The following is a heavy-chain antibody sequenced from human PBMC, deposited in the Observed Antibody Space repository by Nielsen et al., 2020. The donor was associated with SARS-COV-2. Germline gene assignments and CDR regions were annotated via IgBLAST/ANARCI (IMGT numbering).Heavy chain of an antibody. CDR1: GGSISSGGYY. Sequence: SETLSLTCTVSGGSISSGGYYWSWIRQHPGKGLVWIGYIYSSGRTYYNPSLKSRATLTTDTSKNQFSLRLNSVTAADTAVYYCATWPSYWGQGTLVTVSS. V-gene: IGHV4-31*03. CDR3: ATWPSY. J-gene: IGHJ4*02. CDR2: IYSSGRT.